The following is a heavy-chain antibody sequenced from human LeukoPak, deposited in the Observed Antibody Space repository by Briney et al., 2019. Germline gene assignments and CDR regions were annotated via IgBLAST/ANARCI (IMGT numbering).Heavy chain of an antibody. V-gene: IGHV1-69-2*01. CDR3: ATVGPTVVTLGVDFDY. J-gene: IGHJ4*02. CDR1: GYTFTDYY. CDR2: VDPEDGET. Sequence: ASVKVSCKVSGYTFTDYYMHWVQQAPGKGLEWMGLVDPEDGETIYAEKFRGRVTITADTSTDTAYMELSSLRSEDTAVYYCATVGPTVVTLGVDFDYWGQGTLVTVSS. D-gene: IGHD4-23*01.